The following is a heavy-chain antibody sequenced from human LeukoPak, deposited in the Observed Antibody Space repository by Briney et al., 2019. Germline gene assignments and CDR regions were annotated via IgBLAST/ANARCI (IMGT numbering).Heavy chain of an antibody. Sequence: GGSLRLSCAASGFTFSSYAMHWVRQAPGKGLEWVAVISYDGSGKYYADSVKGRFTISRDNSKNTLYLQMNSLRAEDTAVYYCARDGRVAVAGPDAFDIWGQGTMVTVSS. CDR2: ISYDGSGK. J-gene: IGHJ3*02. CDR1: GFTFSSYA. V-gene: IGHV3-30-3*01. D-gene: IGHD6-19*01. CDR3: ARDGRVAVAGPDAFDI.